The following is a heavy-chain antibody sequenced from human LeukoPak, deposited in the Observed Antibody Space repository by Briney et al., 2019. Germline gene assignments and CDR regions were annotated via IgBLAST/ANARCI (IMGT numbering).Heavy chain of an antibody. V-gene: IGHV3-7*01. D-gene: IGHD2-15*01. CDR1: GLNFSRNW. CDR2: IKEDGSAK. Sequence: GGSLRLSCAASGLNFSRNWMTWVHQAPGKGLEWVANIKEDGSAKSYVDSVKGRFTISRDNAKNSLYLQMSSLRVEDTAVYYCARDYDYFSGHNLDAYDIWGQGTTVTVSS. CDR3: ARDYDYFSGHNLDAYDI. J-gene: IGHJ3*02.